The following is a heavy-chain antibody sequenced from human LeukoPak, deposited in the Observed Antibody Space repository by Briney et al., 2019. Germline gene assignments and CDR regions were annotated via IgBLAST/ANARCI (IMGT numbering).Heavy chain of an antibody. J-gene: IGHJ4*02. CDR1: GFTFSSYA. CDR3: ARDRGDHIAARPDWVDY. V-gene: IGHV3-30*04. D-gene: IGHD6-6*01. CDR2: ISYDGSNK. Sequence: GRSLRLSCAASGFTFSSYAMHWVRQAPGKGLEWVAVISYDGSNKYYADSVKGRFTISRDNSKNTLYLQMNSLRAEDTAVYYCARDRGDHIAARPDWVDYWGQGTLVTVSS.